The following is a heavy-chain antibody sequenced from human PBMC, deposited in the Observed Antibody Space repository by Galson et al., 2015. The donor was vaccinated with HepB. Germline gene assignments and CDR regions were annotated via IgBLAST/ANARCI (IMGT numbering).Heavy chain of an antibody. CDR2: IYYSGST. J-gene: IGHJ6*02. CDR1: GFTFSSYA. Sequence: LRLSCAASGFTFSSYAMHWVRQAPGKGLEWIGYIYYSGSTNYNPSLKSRVTMSVDTSKNQFSLKLSSVTAADTAVYYCARDVPVRNYYYGMDVWGQGTTVTVSS. V-gene: IGHV4-59*12. D-gene: IGHD1-14*01. CDR3: ARDVPVRNYYYGMDV.